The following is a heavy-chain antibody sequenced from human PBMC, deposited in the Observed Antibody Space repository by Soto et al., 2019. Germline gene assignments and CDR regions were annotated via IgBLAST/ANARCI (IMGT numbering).Heavy chain of an antibody. CDR3: AKSKVRVTSHWRPLDY. CDR2: ISAYNGNT. J-gene: IGHJ4*02. Sequence: GASVKVSCKASGYTFTSYGISWVRQAPGQGLEWMGWISAYNGNTNYAQKLQERVTMTTDTSTSTAYMELSSLRSEDTAVYYCAKSKVRVTSHWRPLDYWGQGTLVTVSS. D-gene: IGHD2-2*01. CDR1: GYTFTSYG. V-gene: IGHV1-18*01.